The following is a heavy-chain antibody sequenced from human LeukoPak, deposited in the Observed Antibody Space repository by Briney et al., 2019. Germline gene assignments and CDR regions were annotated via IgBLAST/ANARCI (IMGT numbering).Heavy chain of an antibody. CDR2: FYPEDGET. CDR1: GYTLTELS. D-gene: IGHD6-19*01. Sequence: VASVKVSCKVSGYTLTELSMHWVRQAPGKGLEWMGGFYPEDGETIYAQKFQGRVTMTEDTSTDTAYMELSSLRSEDTAVYYCGTVSIIAVAGTPFDYWGQGTLVTVSS. V-gene: IGHV1-24*01. J-gene: IGHJ4*02. CDR3: GTVSIIAVAGTPFDY.